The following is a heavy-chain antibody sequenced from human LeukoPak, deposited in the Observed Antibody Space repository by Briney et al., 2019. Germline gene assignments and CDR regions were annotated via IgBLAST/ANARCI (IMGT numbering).Heavy chain of an antibody. V-gene: IGHV3-74*01. CDR3: ARGLAGAHRIMDV. CDR1: GLTFSSYW. D-gene: IGHD6-19*01. J-gene: IGHJ6*02. CDR2: IDTDGSNT. Sequence: PGGSLRLSCAASGLTFSSYWMHWVRQAPGKGLVWVSRIDTDGSNTDYADSVKGRLTISRDNAKNTLYLQMNSLRAEDAAVYYCARGLAGAHRIMDVWGQGTTVTV.